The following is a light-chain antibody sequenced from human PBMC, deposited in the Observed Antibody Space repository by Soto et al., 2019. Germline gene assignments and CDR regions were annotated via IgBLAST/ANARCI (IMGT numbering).Light chain of an antibody. CDR2: AAS. V-gene: IGKV1-39*01. CDR1: QSISSY. CDR3: QQYNNWPQT. J-gene: IGKJ1*01. Sequence: DIQMTQSPSSLSASVGDRVTITCRASQSISSYLNWYQQKPGKAPKVLIYAASSLQSGVPSRFSGIGSGTEFTLSISSLQSEDFGIYYCQQYNNWPQTFGQGTKVEIK.